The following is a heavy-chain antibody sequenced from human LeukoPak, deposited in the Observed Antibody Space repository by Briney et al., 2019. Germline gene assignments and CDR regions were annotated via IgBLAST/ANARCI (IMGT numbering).Heavy chain of an antibody. V-gene: IGHV3-30-3*01. CDR1: GFTFSSYA. CDR3: ASGKDSVITGGDY. CDR2: ISYDGSNK. J-gene: IGHJ4*02. Sequence: GGSLRLSCAASGFTFSSYAMHWVRQAPGKGLEWVAVISYDGSNKYYADSVKGRFTISRDNSKNTLYLQMNSLRAEDTAVYYCASGKDSVITGGDYWGQGTLVTVSS. D-gene: IGHD4-11*01.